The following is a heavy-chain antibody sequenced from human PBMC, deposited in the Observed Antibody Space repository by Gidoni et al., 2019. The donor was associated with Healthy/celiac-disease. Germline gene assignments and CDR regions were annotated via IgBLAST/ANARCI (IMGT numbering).Heavy chain of an antibody. J-gene: IGHJ3*02. Sequence: QVQLVQSGAEVKKPGSSVKVSCKASGGTFSSYAISWVRQAPGQGLEWMGGIIPILGTANYAQKFQGRVTITADESTSTAYMELSSLRSEDTAVYYCARVLFDVVVTAIPHENAFDIWGQGTMVTVSS. V-gene: IGHV1-69*01. CDR1: GGTFSSYA. CDR2: IIPILGTA. CDR3: ARVLFDVVVTAIPHENAFDI. D-gene: IGHD2-21*02.